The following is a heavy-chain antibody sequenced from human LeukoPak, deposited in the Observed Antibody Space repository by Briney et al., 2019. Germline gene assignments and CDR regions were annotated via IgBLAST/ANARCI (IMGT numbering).Heavy chain of an antibody. D-gene: IGHD2-2*01. J-gene: IGHJ6*02. CDR1: GFTFSSYA. CDR2: ISGSGGST. Sequence: GGSLRLSCAASGFTFSSYAMSWVRQAPGKGLEWVSAISGSGGSTYYADSVKGRFTISRDNSKNTLYLQMNSLRAEDTAVYYCAKAPPAATKYYYGMDVWGQGTTVTVSS. V-gene: IGHV3-23*01. CDR3: AKAPPAATKYYYGMDV.